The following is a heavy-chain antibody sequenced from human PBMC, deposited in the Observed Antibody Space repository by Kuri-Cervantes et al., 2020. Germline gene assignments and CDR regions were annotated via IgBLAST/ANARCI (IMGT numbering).Heavy chain of an antibody. CDR1: GGTFSSYT. Sequence: SVKVSCKASGGTFSSYTISWVRQAPGQGLEWMGRIIPILGIANYAQKFQGRVTITADKSTSTACMELSSLRSEDTAVYYCARGVTTAVYYYYGMDVWGQGTTVTVSS. J-gene: IGHJ6*02. CDR2: IIPILGIA. D-gene: IGHD4-11*01. V-gene: IGHV1-69*02. CDR3: ARGVTTAVYYYYGMDV.